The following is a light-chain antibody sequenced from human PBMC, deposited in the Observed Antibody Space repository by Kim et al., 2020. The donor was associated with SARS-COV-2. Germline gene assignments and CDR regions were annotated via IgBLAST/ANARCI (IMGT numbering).Light chain of an antibody. CDR3: QVWNSSSVHYV. CDR1: NIGSES. Sequence: SYELTQPPSVSVAPGKTARIPCGRSNIGSESVHWYQQKPGQAPVLVINYDIDRPAGIPDRFSGSKSANTATLTISRAEAGDEADYYCQVWNSSSVHYVFGTGTKVTVL. J-gene: IGLJ1*01. V-gene: IGLV3-21*04. CDR2: YDI.